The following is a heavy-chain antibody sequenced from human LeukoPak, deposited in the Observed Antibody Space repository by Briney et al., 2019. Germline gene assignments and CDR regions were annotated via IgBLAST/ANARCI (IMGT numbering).Heavy chain of an antibody. CDR1: GFTVSSNY. J-gene: IGHJ2*01. Sequence: GGSLRLSCAASGFTVSSNYMSWVRQAPGKGLEWVSVIYSGGSTYYADSVKGRFTISRDNSKNTLYLQMNSLRAEDTAVYYCARSFYYYDSSGEAFDLWGRGTLVTVSS. V-gene: IGHV3-53*01. CDR2: IYSGGST. CDR3: ARSFYYYDSSGEAFDL. D-gene: IGHD3-22*01.